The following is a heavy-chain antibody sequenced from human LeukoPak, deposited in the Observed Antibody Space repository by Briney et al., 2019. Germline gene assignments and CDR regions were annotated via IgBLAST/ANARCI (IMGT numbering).Heavy chain of an antibody. CDR3: AFATVPGSLVAFDI. CDR1: GFTFSRCG. V-gene: IGHV3-30-3*01. Sequence: GGSLRLSCAASGFTFSRCGMHWVRQAPGKGLEWMAVISYDGSNKYYADSVKGRFTISRDNSKNTLYLQMNSLRAEDTAVYYCAFATVPGSLVAFDIWGQGTMVTVSS. D-gene: IGHD4-17*01. J-gene: IGHJ3*02. CDR2: ISYDGSNK.